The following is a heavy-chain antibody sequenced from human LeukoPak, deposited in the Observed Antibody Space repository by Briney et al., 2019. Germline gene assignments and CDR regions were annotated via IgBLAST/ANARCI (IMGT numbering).Heavy chain of an antibody. V-gene: IGHV3-23*01. Sequence: GGSLRLSCAASGFTFSSYAMSWVRQAPGKGLEWVSAISGSGGSTYYADSVKGRFTISRDNSKNTLYLQMNSLRAEDTAVYYCAKDPVLLWFGEPSSYSDYWGQGTLVTVSS. D-gene: IGHD3-10*01. CDR2: ISGSGGST. J-gene: IGHJ4*02. CDR3: AKDPVLLWFGEPSSYSDY. CDR1: GFTFSSYA.